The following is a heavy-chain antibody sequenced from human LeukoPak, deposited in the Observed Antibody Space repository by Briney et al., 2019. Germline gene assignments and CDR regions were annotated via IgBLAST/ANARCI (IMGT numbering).Heavy chain of an antibody. J-gene: IGHJ4*02. CDR2: IYHSGST. D-gene: IGHD2-21*02. CDR1: GSSISSGYY. CDR3: ARGQVVTGFDY. V-gene: IGHV4-38-2*01. Sequence: PSETLSLTCAVSGSSISSGYYWGWIRQPPGKGLEWIASIYHSGSTYNNPSLKSRVTMSVDTSKNQFSLKLSSVTAADTAVYYCARGQVVTGFDYWGQGTLVTVSS.